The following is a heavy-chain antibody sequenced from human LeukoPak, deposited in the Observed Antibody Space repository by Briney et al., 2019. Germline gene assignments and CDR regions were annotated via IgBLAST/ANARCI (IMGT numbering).Heavy chain of an antibody. CDR1: GYSFSDYH. Sequence: GASVKVSCKTSGYSFSDYHIHWVRQAPGQGLEWTGIINPSGGNTNYAQKFQGRVTMTRDMSASTVYMELSSLRSEDTAVYYCAAYYYGSGSYRWFDPWGQGTLVTVSS. CDR2: INPSGGNT. CDR3: AAYYYGSGSYRWFDP. V-gene: IGHV1-46*01. D-gene: IGHD3-10*01. J-gene: IGHJ5*02.